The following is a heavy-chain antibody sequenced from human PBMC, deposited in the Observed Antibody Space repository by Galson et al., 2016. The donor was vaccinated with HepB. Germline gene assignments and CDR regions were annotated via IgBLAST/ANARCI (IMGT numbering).Heavy chain of an antibody. CDR2: ISRTSQSI. V-gene: IGHV3-48*01. Sequence: SLRLSCAVSGFSFSSYSMNWVRQAPGKGLEWVSYISRTSQSIYYADSVKGRFTISRDNAKNPLYLQMDSLRGEDTALYYCALINSGRYFGLDYWGQGTLVTVSS. CDR1: GFSFSSYS. CDR3: ALINSGRYFGLDY. J-gene: IGHJ4*02. D-gene: IGHD1-26*01.